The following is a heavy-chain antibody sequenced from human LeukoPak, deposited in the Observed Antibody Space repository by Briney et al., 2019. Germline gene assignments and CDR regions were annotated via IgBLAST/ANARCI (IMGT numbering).Heavy chain of an antibody. D-gene: IGHD2-21*02. V-gene: IGHV3-48*04. Sequence: SGGSLRLSCAASGFTFSSYSMSWIRQAPGQGLEWVSYISSSGSTIYYADSVKGRFTISRDNAKNSLYLQMNSLRAEDTAVYYCARDWRGDLDYWGQGTLVTVSS. CDR3: ARDWRGDLDY. CDR2: ISSSGSTI. CDR1: GFTFSSYS. J-gene: IGHJ4*02.